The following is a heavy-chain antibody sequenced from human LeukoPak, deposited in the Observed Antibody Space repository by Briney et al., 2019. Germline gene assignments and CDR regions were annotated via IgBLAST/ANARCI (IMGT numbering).Heavy chain of an antibody. D-gene: IGHD6-19*01. CDR1: GFTFSSYA. CDR2: ISGSGGST. CDR3: AKVLSSGWFIDYFDY. J-gene: IGHJ4*02. Sequence: SGGSLRLSCAASGFTFSSYAMSWVRQAPGKGLGWVSAISGSGGSTYYADSVKGRFTISRDNSKNTLYLQMNSLRAEDTAVYYCAKVLSSGWFIDYFDYWGQGTLVTVSS. V-gene: IGHV3-23*01.